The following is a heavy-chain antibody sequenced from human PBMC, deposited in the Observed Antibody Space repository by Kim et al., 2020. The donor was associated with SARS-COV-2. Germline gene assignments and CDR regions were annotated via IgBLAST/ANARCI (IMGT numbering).Heavy chain of an antibody. CDR3: ARRGGSGPSYYYYGMDV. Sequence: ASVKVSCKASGYTFTSYAMNWVRQAPGQGLEWMGWINTNTGNPTYAQGFTGRFVFSLDTSVSTAYLQISSLKAEDTAVYYCARRGGSGPSYYYYGMDVWGQGTTVTVSS. CDR1: GYTFTSYA. D-gene: IGHD6-19*01. V-gene: IGHV7-4-1*02. J-gene: IGHJ6*02. CDR2: INTNTGNP.